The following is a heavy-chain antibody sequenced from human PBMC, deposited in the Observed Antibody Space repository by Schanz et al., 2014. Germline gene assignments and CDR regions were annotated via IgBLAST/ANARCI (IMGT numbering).Heavy chain of an antibody. J-gene: IGHJ6*02. Sequence: QVQLVQSGAEVKKAGASVKVSCKVSGYTLSKLSIHWVRQAPGKGLEWMGGLDLEDGEIVYAEQLKGRVTMTEDTSTDTAYMELSRLRSHDAAVYYCATAEDASGSYGLPACGVWGQGTTVIVSS. CDR1: GYTLSKLS. CDR2: LDLEDGEI. V-gene: IGHV1-24*01. CDR3: ATAEDASGSYGLPACGV. D-gene: IGHD3-10*01.